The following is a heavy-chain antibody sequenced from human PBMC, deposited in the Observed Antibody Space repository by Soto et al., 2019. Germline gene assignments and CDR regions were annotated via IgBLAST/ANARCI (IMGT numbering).Heavy chain of an antibody. D-gene: IGHD3-16*01. CDR3: ASGITFGPDAFEL. CDR1: GYAFTGDY. V-gene: IGHV1-2*04. J-gene: IGHJ3*01. Sequence: XVKVSSRAFGYAFTGDYMHCVRHEPGQGLEWMGSINPNRGATNYAQKPQGWVPMTRNTSISTAYMELSRLRSDDTAVYYCASGITFGPDAFELWGQGTMVTVSS. CDR2: INPNRGAT.